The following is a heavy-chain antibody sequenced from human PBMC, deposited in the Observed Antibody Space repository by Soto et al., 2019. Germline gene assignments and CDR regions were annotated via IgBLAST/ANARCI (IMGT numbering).Heavy chain of an antibody. CDR3: ARDGVLRFLEWLLRPDYMDV. J-gene: IGHJ6*03. D-gene: IGHD3-3*01. V-gene: IGHV3-48*01. Sequence: PGGSLRLSCAASGFTFSSYSMNWVRQAPGKGLEWVSYISSSSSTIYYADSVKGRFTISRDNAKNSLYLQMNSLRAEDTAVYYCARDGVLRFLEWLLRPDYMDVWGKGTTVTVSS. CDR1: GFTFSSYS. CDR2: ISSSSSTI.